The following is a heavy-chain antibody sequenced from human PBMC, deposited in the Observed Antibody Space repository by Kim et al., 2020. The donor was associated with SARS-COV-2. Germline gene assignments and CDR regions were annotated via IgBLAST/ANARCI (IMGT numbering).Heavy chain of an antibody. J-gene: IGHJ6*02. CDR2: IYSGGSST. Sequence: GGSLRLSCAASGFTFSSYAMSWVRQAPGKGLEWVSVIYSGGSSTYYADSVKGRFTISRDNSKNTLYLQMNSLRAEDTAVYYCAKGGSITIFGVVLSGGMDVWGQGTTVTVSS. CDR1: GFTFSSYA. V-gene: IGHV3-23*03. D-gene: IGHD3-3*01. CDR3: AKGGSITIFGVVLSGGMDV.